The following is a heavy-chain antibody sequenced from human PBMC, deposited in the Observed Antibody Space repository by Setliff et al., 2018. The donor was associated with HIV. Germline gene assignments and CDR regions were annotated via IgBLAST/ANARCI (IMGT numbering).Heavy chain of an antibody. D-gene: IGHD6-6*01. CDR1: GYTLTDYY. V-gene: IGHV1-46*01. Sequence: GASVKVSCKASGYTLTDYYVQWVRQAPGQGLEWMGWVNPRGGITTYAQNFQGRLTVTRDTSTSTIYMDLSSLRSEDTAFYHCARGRSSSSDTNFDSWGQGTLVTVSS. J-gene: IGHJ4*02. CDR2: VNPRGGIT. CDR3: ARGRSSSSDTNFDS.